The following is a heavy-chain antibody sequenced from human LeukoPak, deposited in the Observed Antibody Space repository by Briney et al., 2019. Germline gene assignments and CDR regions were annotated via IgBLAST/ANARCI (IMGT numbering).Heavy chain of an antibody. CDR3: AKGGAASVAVAFDI. V-gene: IGHV4-59*01. J-gene: IGHJ3*02. D-gene: IGHD6-19*01. Sequence: AETLSLTCTVSGGSISSYYWSWIRQPPGKGLEWIGYIYYSGSTNYNPSLKSRVTISVDTSKNQFSLKLSSVTAADTAVYYCAKGGAASVAVAFDIWGQGTMVTVSS. CDR1: GGSISSYY. CDR2: IYYSGST.